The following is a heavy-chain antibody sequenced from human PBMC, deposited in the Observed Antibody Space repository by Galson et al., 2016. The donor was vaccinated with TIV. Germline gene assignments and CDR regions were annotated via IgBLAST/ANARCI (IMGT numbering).Heavy chain of an antibody. CDR1: GFTFSTFA. V-gene: IGHV3-23*01. Sequence: SLRLSCAASGFTFSTFAMHWVRQAPGKGLEWVAVISGSGGTTYYADSVKGRFTVSRDNSKNTLYVQMNSLRAEDTAVYYCAKGYEGFNDAFDIWGRGTMVTVSS. D-gene: IGHD5-18*01. J-gene: IGHJ3*02. CDR3: AKGYEGFNDAFDI. CDR2: ISGSGGTT.